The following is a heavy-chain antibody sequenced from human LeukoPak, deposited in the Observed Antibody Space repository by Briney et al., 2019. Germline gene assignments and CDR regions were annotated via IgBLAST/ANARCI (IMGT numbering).Heavy chain of an antibody. CDR2: ISVYNGNT. V-gene: IGHV1-18*01. Sequence: ASVKVSCKASGYTFNSYGISWVRQAPGQGLEWMGWISVYNGNTNYAQRLQGRVTMTTDTSTSTAYMELSSLRSEDTAMCYCASLLTYSTGWFLYWGQGTLVTVSS. J-gene: IGHJ4*02. CDR3: ASLLTYSTGWFLY. D-gene: IGHD6-19*01. CDR1: GYTFNSYG.